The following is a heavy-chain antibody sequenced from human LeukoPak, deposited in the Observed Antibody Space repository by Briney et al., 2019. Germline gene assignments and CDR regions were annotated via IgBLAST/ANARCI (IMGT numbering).Heavy chain of an antibody. CDR3: ASIVGATRAVDY. D-gene: IGHD1-26*01. Sequence: PSETLSLTCAVSGGSISSSNWWSGVRQPPGKGLGWIGEIYHSGSTNYNPSLKSRVTISVDKSKNQFSLKLSSVTAADTAVYYCASIVGATRAVDYWGQGTLVTVSS. CDR1: GGSISSSNW. CDR2: IYHSGST. J-gene: IGHJ4*02. V-gene: IGHV4-4*02.